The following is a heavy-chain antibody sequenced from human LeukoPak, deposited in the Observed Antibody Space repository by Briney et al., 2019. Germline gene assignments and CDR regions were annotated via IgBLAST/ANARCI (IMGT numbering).Heavy chain of an antibody. Sequence: PSETLSLTCAVYGGSFSGYYWSWIRQPPGKGLEWIGEINHSGSTNYNPSLKSRVTISVDTSKNQFSLKLSSVTAADTAVYYCXRGSRYGSGSYSWFDPWGQGTLVTVSS. J-gene: IGHJ5*02. CDR3: XRGSRYGSGSYSWFDP. V-gene: IGHV4-34*01. D-gene: IGHD3-10*01. CDR2: INHSGST. CDR1: GGSFSGYY.